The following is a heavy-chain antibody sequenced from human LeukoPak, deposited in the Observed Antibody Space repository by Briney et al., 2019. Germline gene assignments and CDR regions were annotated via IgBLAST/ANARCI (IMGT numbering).Heavy chain of an antibody. Sequence: PSETLSLTCTVSGGSFSGYYWSWIRQPPGKGLERIGEINHSCSTNYNPSLKRRVSISVDTSKNQFSLKLSSVTAAATAVYYCARGLVSVRDSSGYYYVFSYSYGMDVWGQATTVTVSS. J-gene: IGHJ6*02. CDR1: GGSFSGYY. D-gene: IGHD3-22*01. V-gene: IGHV4-34*01. CDR3: ARGLVSVRDSSGYYYVFSYSYGMDV. CDR2: INHSCST.